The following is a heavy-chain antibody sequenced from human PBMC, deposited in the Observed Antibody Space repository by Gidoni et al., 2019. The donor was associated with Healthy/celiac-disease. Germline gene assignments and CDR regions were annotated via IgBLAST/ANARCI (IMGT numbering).Heavy chain of an antibody. D-gene: IGHD5-12*01. CDR3: ARLYGGYGPLPYYYGMDV. J-gene: IGHJ6*02. V-gene: IGHV1-69*01. Sequence: VQLVQSGAEVKKPGSSVTVSCKASGGTFSSYAISWARQAPGHGLAWMGGIVPILGTANYAKKSQGRVTITADESTSTAYMELSSLRSEDTAVYYCARLYGGYGPLPYYYGMDVWGQGTTVTVSS. CDR2: IVPILGTA. CDR1: GGTFSSYA.